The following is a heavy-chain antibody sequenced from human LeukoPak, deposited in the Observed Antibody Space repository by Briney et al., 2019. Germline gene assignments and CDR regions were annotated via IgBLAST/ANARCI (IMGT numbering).Heavy chain of an antibody. CDR1: GGSFSGYY. J-gene: IGHJ4*02. CDR3: ARRANGDSHFDY. V-gene: IGHV4-34*01. D-gene: IGHD4-17*01. CDR2: INHSGST. Sequence: PSETLSLTCAVYGGSFSGYYWSWIRQPPGKGLEWIGEINHSGSTNYNPSLKSRVTISVDTSKNQFSLKLSSVTAADTAVYYCARRANGDSHFDYWGQGTLVTVSS.